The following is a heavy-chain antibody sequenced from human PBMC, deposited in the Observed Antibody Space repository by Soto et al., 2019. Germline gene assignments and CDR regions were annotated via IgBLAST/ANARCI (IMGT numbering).Heavy chain of an antibody. Sequence: EVQLVESGGGLVQPGRSLRLSCAASGFTFDDYAMHWVRQAPGKGLEWVSGISGNSGSIGYADSVKGRFTISRDNAKNSLYQQMNSLRAEDTALYYCAKEYKGDYGLRYFQHWGQGTLVTVSS. CDR3: AKEYKGDYGLRYFQH. V-gene: IGHV3-9*01. J-gene: IGHJ1*01. CDR1: GFTFDDYA. CDR2: ISGNSGSI. D-gene: IGHD4-17*01.